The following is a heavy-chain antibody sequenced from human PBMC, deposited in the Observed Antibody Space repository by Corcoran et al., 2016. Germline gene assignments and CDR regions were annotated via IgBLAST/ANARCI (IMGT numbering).Heavy chain of an antibody. CDR2: IKQDGSEK. V-gene: IGHV3-7*01. CDR3: ARGRGVDV. J-gene: IGHJ6*02. Sequence: EVQLVESGGGLVQPGGSLRLSCAASGFTFSSYWMCWVRQAPGKGLEWVANIKQDGSEKYYVDSVKGRFTISRDNAKNSLYLQMNRLRVEDTAVYYWARGRGVDVWGQGTTVTVSS. CDR1: GFTFSSYW.